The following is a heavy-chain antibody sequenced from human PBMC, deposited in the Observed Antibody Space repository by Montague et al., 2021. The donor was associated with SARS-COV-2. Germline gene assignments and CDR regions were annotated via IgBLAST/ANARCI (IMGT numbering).Heavy chain of an antibody. CDR3: SRGKIDFPIVVLGSSTRTYFDY. Sequence: SETLSLTCAVYGGSFRNYYWSWIRQSPGKGLEWIGEVDQSGNTNYNPSLKSRVTISADISKNQFSVKLASATAADTGIYYCSRGKIDFPIVVLGSSTRTYFDYWGQGTPVTVSS. CDR2: VDQSGNT. CDR1: GGSFRNYY. J-gene: IGHJ4*01. V-gene: IGHV4-34*01. D-gene: IGHD3-3*01.